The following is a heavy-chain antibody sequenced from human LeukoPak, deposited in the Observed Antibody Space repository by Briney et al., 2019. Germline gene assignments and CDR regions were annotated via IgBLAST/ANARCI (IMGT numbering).Heavy chain of an antibody. V-gene: IGHV3-30*02. CDR3: AKDLGSNWFDR. CDR1: GFPFSSYG. J-gene: IGHJ5*02. Sequence: GSLSLSCAASGFPFSSYGMHWVRQAPGKGLGGVAFIRDDGSNKYYADSVTGRFTISRDNSKNTLYLQMNSLRAEDTAVYYCAKDLGSNWFDRWGEGTLVTVSS. D-gene: IGHD6-25*01. CDR2: IRDDGSNK.